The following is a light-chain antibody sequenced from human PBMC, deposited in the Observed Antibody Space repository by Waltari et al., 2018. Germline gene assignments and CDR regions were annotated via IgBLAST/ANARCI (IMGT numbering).Light chain of an antibody. Sequence: QSALTQPASVSGSPGQSITISCTGTSSDIGAYNYASWYQHHPAKSPKLIIYDVPYRPSGVSNRFSGSKSGNTASLTISGLQAEDEADYYCSSYTSSTTLVFGGGTKVTVL. V-gene: IGLV2-14*01. CDR1: SSDIGAYNY. CDR3: SSYTSSTTLV. J-gene: IGLJ2*01. CDR2: DVP.